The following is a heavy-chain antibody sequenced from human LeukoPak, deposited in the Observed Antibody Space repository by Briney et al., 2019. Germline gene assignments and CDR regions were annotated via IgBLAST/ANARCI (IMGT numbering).Heavy chain of an antibody. D-gene: IGHD2-2*01. CDR1: GFTFNTFN. CDR3: ARGGRYCSSTSCLWY. Sequence: PGGSLRLSCAASGFTFNTFNMNWVRQAPGKGLEWVSSITSGGDYIYYADSVKGRFTISRDNSKNTLYLQMNSLRAEDTAVYYCARGGRYCSSTSCLWYWGQGTLVTVSS. J-gene: IGHJ4*02. V-gene: IGHV3-21*01. CDR2: ITSGGDYI.